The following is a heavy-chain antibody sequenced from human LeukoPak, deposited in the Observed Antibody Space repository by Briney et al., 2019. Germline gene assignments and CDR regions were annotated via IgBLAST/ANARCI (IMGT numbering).Heavy chain of an antibody. V-gene: IGHV4-39*07. CDR1: GGSISSSSYY. D-gene: IGHD2-15*01. Sequence: SETLSLTCTVSGGSISSSSYYWGWIRQPPGKGLEWIGSIYYSGSTYYNPSLKSRVTISADTSKNQFSLKLSSVTAADTAVYHCARGGVVRAPGDAFDIWGQGTMVTVFS. CDR2: IYYSGST. J-gene: IGHJ3*02. CDR3: ARGGVVRAPGDAFDI.